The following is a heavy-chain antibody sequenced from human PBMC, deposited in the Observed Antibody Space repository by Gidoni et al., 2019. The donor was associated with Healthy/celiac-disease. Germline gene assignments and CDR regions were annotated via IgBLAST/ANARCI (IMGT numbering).Heavy chain of an antibody. D-gene: IGHD2-21*01. CDR1: GGSISSGGYY. J-gene: IGHJ4*02. V-gene: IGHV4-31*03. CDR2: IYYSGST. CDR3: ARGHIVPLIGGVDY. Sequence: QVQLQESGPGLVKPSQTLFLTCTVSGGSISSGGYYWSWIRQHPGKGLEWIGYIYYSGSTYYNPSLKSRVTISVDTSKNQFSLKLSSVTAADTAVYYCARGHIVPLIGGVDYWGQGTLVTVSS.